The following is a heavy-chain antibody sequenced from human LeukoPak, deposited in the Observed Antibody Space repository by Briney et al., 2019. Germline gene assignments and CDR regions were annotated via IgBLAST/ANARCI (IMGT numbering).Heavy chain of an antibody. J-gene: IGHJ4*02. D-gene: IGHD6-19*01. CDR1: GGSISGYY. CDR3: ARGGAVAGGPDY. Sequence: SETLSLTCTVSGGSISGYYWSWIRQPAGKGLEWIGRIYTFGSTNYNPSLESRVTMSIDNSKNQFSLKLNSVTAADTAVYYCARGGAVAGGPDYWGQGTLVTVSS. V-gene: IGHV4-4*07. CDR2: IYTFGST.